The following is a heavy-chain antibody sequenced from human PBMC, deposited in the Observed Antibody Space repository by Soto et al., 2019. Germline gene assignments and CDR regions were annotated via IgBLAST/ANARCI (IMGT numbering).Heavy chain of an antibody. CDR3: ARGAPRDYDFWSGGYYYGMDV. Sequence: SVKVSCKASGGTFSSYAISWVRQAPGQGLEWMGGIIPIFGTANYAQKFQGRVTITADESTSTAYMELSSLRSEDTAVYYCARGAPRDYDFWSGGYYYGMDVWGQGTTVTVSS. CDR1: GGTFSSYA. J-gene: IGHJ6*02. V-gene: IGHV1-69*13. CDR2: IIPIFGTA. D-gene: IGHD3-3*01.